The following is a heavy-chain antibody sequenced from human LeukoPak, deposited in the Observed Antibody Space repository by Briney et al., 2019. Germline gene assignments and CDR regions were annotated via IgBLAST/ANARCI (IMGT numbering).Heavy chain of an antibody. Sequence: GGPLSLSCAASGFTFDDYAMHWVREARGKGLEWVSLISGDAYTTYYAYSVKGRFTISRNNSKNTLYLQMSSLRAEDTAVYYCVKERYSSGWSDSFDYWGQGSLVTVSS. CDR1: GFTFDDYA. CDR2: ISGDAYTT. V-gene: IGHV3-43*02. J-gene: IGHJ4*02. D-gene: IGHD6-19*01. CDR3: VKERYSSGWSDSFDY.